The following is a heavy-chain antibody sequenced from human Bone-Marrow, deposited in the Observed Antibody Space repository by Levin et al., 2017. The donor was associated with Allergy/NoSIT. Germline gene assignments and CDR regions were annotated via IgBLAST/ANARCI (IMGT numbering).Heavy chain of an antibody. V-gene: IGHV1-69*04. Sequence: SVKVSCKASGGTFSSYAISWVRQAPGQGLEWMGRIIPILGIANYAQKFQGRVTITADKSTSTAYMELSSLRSEDTAVYYCARGGITAADRFDYWGQGTLVTVSS. CDR1: GGTFSSYA. CDR3: ARGGITAADRFDY. D-gene: IGHD6-13*01. CDR2: IIPILGIA. J-gene: IGHJ4*02.